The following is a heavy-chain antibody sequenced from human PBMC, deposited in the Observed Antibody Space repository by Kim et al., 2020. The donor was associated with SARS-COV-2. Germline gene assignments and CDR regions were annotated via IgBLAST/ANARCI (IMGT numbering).Heavy chain of an antibody. J-gene: IGHJ6*02. CDR2: IYPGDSDT. Sequence: GESLKISCKGSGYSFTSYWIGWVRQMPGKGLEWMGIIYPGDSDTRYSTSFQGQVTISADKSISTAYLQWSSLKASDTAMYYCARHAYTYDSSGYLDRGLDYSYYGMDVWGQGTTVTVSS. CDR1: GYSFTSYW. D-gene: IGHD3-22*01. V-gene: IGHV5-51*01. CDR3: ARHAYTYDSSGYLDRGLDYSYYGMDV.